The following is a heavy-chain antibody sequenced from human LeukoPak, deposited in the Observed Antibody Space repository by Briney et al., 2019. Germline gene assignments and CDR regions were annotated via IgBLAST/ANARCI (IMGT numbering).Heavy chain of an antibody. V-gene: IGHV2-5*02. CDR2: IYWDDDK. CDR1: AFSLSTSGVG. D-gene: IGHD3-9*01. J-gene: IGHJ5*02. CDR3: ALYYPDWLLEGYNWFDP. Sequence: KMSGPTLVNPTQTLTLTCTFSAFSLSTSGVGVGWIRQPPGKALEWLALIYWDDDKRYSPSLKSRLTITKDTSKNQVVLTMTNMHPVDTATYYCALYYPDWLLEGYNWFDPWGQGTLVTVSS.